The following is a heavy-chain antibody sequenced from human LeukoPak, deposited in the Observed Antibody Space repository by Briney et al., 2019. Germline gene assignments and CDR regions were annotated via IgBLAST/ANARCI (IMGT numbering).Heavy chain of an antibody. CDR1: GFTFSSYG. CDR2: IWYDGSNK. J-gene: IGHJ6*03. Sequence: PGRSLRLSCAASGFTFSSYGMHWVRQAPGKGLEWVAVIWYDGSNKYYADSVKGRFTISRDNSKNTLYLQMNSLRAEDTAVYYCARDGIAARSQFRPIYYMDVWGKGTTVTVSS. D-gene: IGHD6-6*01. V-gene: IGHV3-33*01. CDR3: ARDGIAARSQFRPIYYMDV.